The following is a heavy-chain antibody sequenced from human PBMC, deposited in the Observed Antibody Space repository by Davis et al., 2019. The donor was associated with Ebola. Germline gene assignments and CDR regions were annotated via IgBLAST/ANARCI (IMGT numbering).Heavy chain of an antibody. V-gene: IGHV3-48*01. CDR2: ISSSSSTI. D-gene: IGHD4-17*01. Sequence: GESLKISCAASGFTFSSYSMNWVRQAPGKGLEWVSYISSSSSTIYYADSVKGRFTISRDNAKNSLYLQMNSLRAEDTAVYYCARAFTVTPFDYWGQGTLVTVSS. CDR3: ARAFTVTPFDY. J-gene: IGHJ4*02. CDR1: GFTFSSYS.